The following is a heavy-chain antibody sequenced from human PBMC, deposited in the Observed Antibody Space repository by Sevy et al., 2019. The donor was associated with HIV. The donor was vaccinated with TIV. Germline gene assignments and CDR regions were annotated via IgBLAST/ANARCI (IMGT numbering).Heavy chain of an antibody. CDR3: ARVRGGYSSRTYYYGMDV. J-gene: IGHJ6*02. D-gene: IGHD6-19*01. CDR2: ISTRSNTI. CDR1: GFSFGSYS. V-gene: IGHV3-48*04. Sequence: GGSLRLSCAASGFSFGSYSMNWVRQAPGQGLEWVSYISTRSNTIYYADSVKGRFTISRDNAKNSLYLQMNSLRAEDTAVYYCARVRGGYSSRTYYYGMDVWGQGTTVTVSS.